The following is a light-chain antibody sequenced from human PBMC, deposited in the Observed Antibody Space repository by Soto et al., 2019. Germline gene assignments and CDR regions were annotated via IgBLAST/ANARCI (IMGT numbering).Light chain of an antibody. CDR3: QQYGSSPPT. CDR1: QSVSSNY. CDR2: GAS. J-gene: IGKJ1*01. V-gene: IGKV3-20*01. Sequence: EIVLTQYPGTLSLSPGERATLSCRASQSVSSNYLAWYQRKPGQAPRLLIYGASNRATDIPNRFSGSGSGTDFTLTITRLEPEDFVVYYCQQYGSSPPTFGQGTKVEI.